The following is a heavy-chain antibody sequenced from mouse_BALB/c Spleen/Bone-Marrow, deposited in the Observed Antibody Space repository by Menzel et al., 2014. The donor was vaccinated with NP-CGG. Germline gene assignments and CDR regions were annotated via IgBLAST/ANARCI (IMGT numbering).Heavy chain of an antibody. CDR1: GFNIKDTY. J-gene: IGHJ4*01. V-gene: IGHV14-3*02. Sequence: EVQLQQSGAEPVKPGASVKLSCTASGFNIKDTYMHWVKQRPEQGLEWIGRIDPASGNTKYDPKFQGKATITADTSSNTAYLQLSSLTSEDTAVYYCARWEYYAMDYWGQGTSVTVSS. CDR2: IDPASGNT. D-gene: IGHD4-1*01. CDR3: ARWEYYAMDY.